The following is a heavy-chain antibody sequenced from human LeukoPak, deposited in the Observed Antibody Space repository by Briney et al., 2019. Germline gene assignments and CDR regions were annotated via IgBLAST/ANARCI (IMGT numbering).Heavy chain of an antibody. CDR2: IYTSGST. D-gene: IGHD6-13*01. CDR3: ASTLIAAAGTGFGY. J-gene: IGHJ4*02. V-gene: IGHV4-4*07. Sequence: SETLSLTCTVSGGSISSYYWSWIRQPAGKGLEWIGRIYTSGSTNYNPSLKSRVTMSVETSKNQFSLKLSSVTAADTAVYYCASTLIAAAGTGFGYWGQGTLVTVSS. CDR1: GGSISSYY.